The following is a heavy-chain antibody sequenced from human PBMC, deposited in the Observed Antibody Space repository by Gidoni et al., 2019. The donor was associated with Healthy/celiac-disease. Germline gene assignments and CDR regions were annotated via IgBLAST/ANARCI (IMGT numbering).Heavy chain of an antibody. Sequence: QVQLVESGGGVVQPGRSLRLSCAASGFTFSSYGMHWVRQAPGKGLEWVAVISYDGSNKYYADSVKGRFTISRDNSKNTLYLQMNSLRAEDTAVYYCAKDLGATMIYYYYGMDVWGQGTTVTVSS. CDR1: GFTFSSYG. V-gene: IGHV3-30*18. CDR2: ISYDGSNK. CDR3: AKDLGATMIYYYYGMDV. D-gene: IGHD1-26*01. J-gene: IGHJ6*02.